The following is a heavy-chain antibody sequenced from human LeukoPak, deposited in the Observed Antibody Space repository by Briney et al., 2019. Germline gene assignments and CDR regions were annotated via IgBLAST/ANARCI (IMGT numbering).Heavy chain of an antibody. D-gene: IGHD3-22*01. J-gene: IGHJ4*02. CDR2: TYYRSKWYN. CDR3: ARAQNVYDSSGYYSDFDY. V-gene: IGHV6-1*01. Sequence: SQTLSLTCAISGDSASSNSAAWNWIRQSPSRGLEWLGRTYYRSKWYNDYAVSVKSRITINPDTSKNQFSPQLNSVTPEDTAVYYCARAQNVYDSSGYYSDFDYWGQGTLVTVSS. CDR1: GDSASSNSAA.